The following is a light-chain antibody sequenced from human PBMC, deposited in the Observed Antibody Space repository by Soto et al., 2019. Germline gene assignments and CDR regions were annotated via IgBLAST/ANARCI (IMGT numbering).Light chain of an antibody. V-gene: IGKV2-28*01. Sequence: EIVMTQAPLSLPVTPGEPASISCRSSQSLLHSDGYNYLAWYLQKPGHSPQLLIYLASNRASGVRDGLSGVGAGADFTLRSRRVVAEDVGVYYCMQVLQTPTFGGGTKVEIK. J-gene: IGKJ4*01. CDR3: MQVLQTPT. CDR1: QSLLHSDGYNY. CDR2: LAS.